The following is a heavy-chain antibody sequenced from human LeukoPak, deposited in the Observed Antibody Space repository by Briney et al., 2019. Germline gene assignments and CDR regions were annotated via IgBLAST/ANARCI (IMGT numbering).Heavy chain of an antibody. Sequence: KTSETLSLTCAVYGGSFSGYYWTWIRQPPGKGLEWIGEINHSGNTNYNPSLKSRVAISVDTSKNQFSLKLSSVIAADTAMYYCARSKDGSGFAAYWGQGTQVTVSS. D-gene: IGHD3-22*01. CDR2: INHSGNT. CDR3: ARSKDGSGFAAY. CDR1: GGSFSGYY. J-gene: IGHJ4*02. V-gene: IGHV4-34*01.